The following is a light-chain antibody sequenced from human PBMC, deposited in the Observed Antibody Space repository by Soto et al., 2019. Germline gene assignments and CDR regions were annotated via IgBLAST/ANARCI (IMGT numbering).Light chain of an antibody. J-gene: IGKJ2*01. CDR3: QQCYSIPYT. Sequence: DIQMTQSPSSLSASVGDRVTITCRASQSISSYLNWYQQKPGKAPKLLIYAASSLQSGVPSRFSGSGSGTDFTLTISSLQPEDFATYYCQQCYSIPYTFGQGTKLEIK. CDR1: QSISSY. CDR2: AAS. V-gene: IGKV1-39*01.